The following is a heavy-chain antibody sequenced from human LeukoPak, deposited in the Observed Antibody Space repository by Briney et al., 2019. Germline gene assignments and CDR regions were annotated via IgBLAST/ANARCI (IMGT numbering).Heavy chain of an antibody. CDR2: IKSKTDGGTT. V-gene: IGHV3-15*01. D-gene: IGHD3-22*01. CDR1: GFTFSNAW. CDR3: TTSYYYDSSGYYWDGY. J-gene: IGHJ4*02. Sequence: GGSLRLSCAASGFTFSNAWMSWVRQAPGKGLEWVGRIKSKTDGGTTDYAAPVKGRFTISRDDSKNTLYLQMNSLKTEDTAVYYCTTSYYYDSSGYYWDGYWGQGTLVIVSS.